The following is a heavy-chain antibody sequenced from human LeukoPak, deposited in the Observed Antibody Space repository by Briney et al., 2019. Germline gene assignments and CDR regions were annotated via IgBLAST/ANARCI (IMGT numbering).Heavy chain of an antibody. CDR1: GFTFSNYA. CDR2: ISGSGGTT. V-gene: IGHV3-23*01. D-gene: IGHD3-22*01. Sequence: PGGSLRLSCAASGFTFSNYAMNWVRQAPGKGLEWVSIISGSGGTTYYADSVKGRFTISRDNSKNTLFLQMNSLRAEDTAVYYCARDYYYDSSGYSEGWFDPWGQGTLVTVSS. J-gene: IGHJ5*02. CDR3: ARDYYYDSSGYSEGWFDP.